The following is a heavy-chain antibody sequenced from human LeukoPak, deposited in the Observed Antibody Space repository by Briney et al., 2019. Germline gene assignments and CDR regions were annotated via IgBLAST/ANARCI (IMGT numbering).Heavy chain of an antibody. V-gene: IGHV1-2*02. Sequence: EASVKVSCRASGYTFTGYYIRWVRQAPGQGLEWMGRINPNSGDTNYAQRFQGRVTTTRDTSISTVYMDLTRLKSDDTAVYFCAREGLYSSSSGYMDVWGKGTTVTVSS. CDR3: AREGLYSSSSGYMDV. J-gene: IGHJ6*03. D-gene: IGHD6-6*01. CDR2: INPNSGDT. CDR1: GYTFTGYY.